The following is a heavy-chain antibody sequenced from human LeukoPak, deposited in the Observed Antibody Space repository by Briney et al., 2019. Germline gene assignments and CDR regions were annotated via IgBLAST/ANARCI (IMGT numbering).Heavy chain of an antibody. Sequence: GSLRLSCAASGFTFSSYSMNWVRQAPGKGLEWIGSIYYSGSTYYNPSLKSRVTISVDTSKNQFSLKLSSVTAADTAVYYCARREGGYSSSWYEYYYYYYMDVWGKGTTVTVSS. J-gene: IGHJ6*03. CDR1: GFTFSSYSMN. CDR2: IYYSGST. CDR3: ARREGGYSSSWYEYYYYYYMDV. D-gene: IGHD6-13*01. V-gene: IGHV4-39*01.